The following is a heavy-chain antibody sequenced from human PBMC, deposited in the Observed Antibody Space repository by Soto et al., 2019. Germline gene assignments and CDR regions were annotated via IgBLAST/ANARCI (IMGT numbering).Heavy chain of an antibody. Sequence: QVQLVQSGAEVKKPGSSVKVSCKASGGTFSIYTISWVRQAPGQGLEWMGGSANSAQKFQGRLTVTADESTSTVSLELSSLTSEDTAVYYCAREGPPDIAWFDPWGQGTLVSVSS. CDR2: SA. D-gene: IGHD2-15*01. CDR3: AREGPPDIAWFDP. V-gene: IGHV1-69*01. J-gene: IGHJ5*02. CDR1: GGTFSIYT.